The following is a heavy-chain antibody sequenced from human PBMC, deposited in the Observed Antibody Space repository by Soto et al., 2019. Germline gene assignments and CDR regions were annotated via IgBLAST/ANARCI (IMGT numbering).Heavy chain of an antibody. J-gene: IGHJ4*02. CDR1: GGSISSYY. D-gene: IGHD6-13*01. CDR2: IYYSGST. Sequence: SETLSLTCTVSGGSISSYYWSWIRQPPGKGLEWIGYIYYSGSTNYNPSLKSRVTISVDTSKNQFSLKLSSVTAADTAVYYCARVSPRGSSWDIERNFDYWGQGTLVTVSS. CDR3: ARVSPRGSSWDIERNFDY. V-gene: IGHV4-59*01.